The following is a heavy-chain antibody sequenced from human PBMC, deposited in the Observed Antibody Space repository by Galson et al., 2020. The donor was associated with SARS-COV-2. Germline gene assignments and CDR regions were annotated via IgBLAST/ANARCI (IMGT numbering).Heavy chain of an antibody. J-gene: IGHJ6*03. CDR3: TRVIWYYYGSGSFGGGVPTRHYYMDV. V-gene: IGHV3-49*04. Sequence: GESLKISCTASGFTFGDYAMSWVRQAPGKGLEWVGFIRSKAYGGTTEYAASVKGRFTITRDDSKSIAYLQMNSLKTEDTAVYYCTRVIWYYYGSGSFGGGVPTRHYYMDVWGKGTTVTVSS. D-gene: IGHD3-10*01. CDR2: IRSKAYGGTT. CDR1: GFTFGDYA.